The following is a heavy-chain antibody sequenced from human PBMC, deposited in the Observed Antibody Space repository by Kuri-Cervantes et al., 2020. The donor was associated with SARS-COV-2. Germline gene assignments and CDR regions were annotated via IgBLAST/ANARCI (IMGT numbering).Heavy chain of an antibody. CDR2: INTVGSHK. V-gene: IGHV3-21*01. CDR3: ARYFGVITVDY. Sequence: GGSLRLSCAASGFTFSSYSMLWVRQAPGKGLEWVSSINTVGSHKNYADSVKGRFTISRDSAKSSLYLQMNSLRVEDTAVYYCARYFGVITVDYWGRGTLVTVSS. J-gene: IGHJ4*02. CDR1: GFTFSSYS. D-gene: IGHD3-3*01.